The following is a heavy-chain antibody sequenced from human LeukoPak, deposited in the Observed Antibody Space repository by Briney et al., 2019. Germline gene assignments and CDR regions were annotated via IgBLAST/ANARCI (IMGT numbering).Heavy chain of an antibody. CDR3: ARPMTGTGLTYYYYGMDI. CDR2: INPNSGGT. V-gene: IGHV1-2*02. Sequence: ASVKVSCKASGYIFTGYYLHWVRQAPGQGLEWLGWINPNSGGTHYAQKFQGRVTVTRDTSISTAYMELNSLRSEDTALYYCARPMTGTGLTYYYYGMDIWGQGTTVTVAS. CDR1: GYIFTGYY. D-gene: IGHD1-1*01. J-gene: IGHJ6*02.